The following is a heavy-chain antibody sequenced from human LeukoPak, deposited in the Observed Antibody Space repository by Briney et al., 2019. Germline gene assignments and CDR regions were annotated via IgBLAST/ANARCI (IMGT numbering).Heavy chain of an antibody. V-gene: IGHV1-69*04. D-gene: IGHD3-22*01. CDR3: ARQYYDSSGYLTFDY. CDR2: IIPIFGIA. Sequence: SVKVSCKASGGTFSSYAISWVRQAPGQGLEWMGRIIPIFGIANYAQKFQGRVTMTRDTSTSTVYMELSSLRSEDTAVYYCARQYYDSSGYLTFDYWGQGTLVTVSS. CDR1: GGTFSSYA. J-gene: IGHJ4*02.